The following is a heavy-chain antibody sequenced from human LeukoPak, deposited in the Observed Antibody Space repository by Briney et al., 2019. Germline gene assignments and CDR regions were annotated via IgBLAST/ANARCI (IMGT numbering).Heavy chain of an antibody. J-gene: IGHJ4*02. CDR2: FDPEDGET. CDR3: ATYDFWSASDDQTFDY. CDR1: GYTLTELS. D-gene: IGHD3-3*01. Sequence: ASVKVSCKVSGYTLTELSMQWVRQAPGKGLEWMGCFDPEDGETIYAQKFQGRVTMTEDTSTDTAYMELSSLRSEDTAVYYCATYDFWSASDDQTFDYWGQGTLVTVSS. V-gene: IGHV1-24*01.